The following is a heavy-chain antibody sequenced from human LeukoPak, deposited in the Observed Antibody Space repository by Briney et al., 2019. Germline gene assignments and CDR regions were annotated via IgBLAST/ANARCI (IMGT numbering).Heavy chain of an antibody. CDR2: IGTAGDT. Sequence: PGGSLRLSCAASGFTFRSYDMHWVRQATGKGLEWVSAIGTAGDTYYPGSVKGRFTISRENAKNSLYLQMNSLRAGDTAVYYCARDLAAGNGVGAFDIWGQGTMVTVSS. CDR3: ARDLAAGNGVGAFDI. CDR1: GFTFRSYD. D-gene: IGHD6-13*01. J-gene: IGHJ3*02. V-gene: IGHV3-13*01.